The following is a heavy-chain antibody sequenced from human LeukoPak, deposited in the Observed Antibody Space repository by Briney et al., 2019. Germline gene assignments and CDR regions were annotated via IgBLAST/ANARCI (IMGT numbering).Heavy chain of an antibody. CDR2: ISAYNGNT. CDR3: ARGRYGQQWLVEEGSWFDY. D-gene: IGHD6-19*01. Sequence: ASVKVSCKASGYTFTSYGISWVRQAPGQGLEWMGWISAYNGNTNYAQELQGRVTMTTDTSTSTAYMELRSLRSDDTAVYYCARGRYGQQWLVEEGSWFDYWGQGTLVTVSS. V-gene: IGHV1-18*01. J-gene: IGHJ4*02. CDR1: GYTFTSYG.